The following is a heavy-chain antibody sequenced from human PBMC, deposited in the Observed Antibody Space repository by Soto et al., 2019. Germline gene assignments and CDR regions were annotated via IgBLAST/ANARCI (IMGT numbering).Heavy chain of an antibody. D-gene: IGHD1-26*01. V-gene: IGHV3-7*01. Sequence: EVQLVESGGGLVQPGGSLRLSCAASGFTFSSYWMSWVRQAPGKGLEWVANIKQDGSEKYYVDSVKGRFTISRDNAKNSLYLQMNSLRAEDTAVYYCARYSPNWAGGSFFQHWGQGTLVTVSS. CDR3: ARYSPNWAGGSFFQH. CDR2: IKQDGSEK. J-gene: IGHJ1*01. CDR1: GFTFSSYW.